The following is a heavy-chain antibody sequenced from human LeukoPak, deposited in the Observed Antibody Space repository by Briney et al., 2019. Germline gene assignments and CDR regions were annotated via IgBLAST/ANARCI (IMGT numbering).Heavy chain of an antibody. V-gene: IGHV4-59*08. D-gene: IGHD4-23*01. J-gene: IGHJ3*02. CDR1: GGSISSYY. CDR2: IYYSGST. CDR3: ARRGYGGNLPYAFDI. Sequence: SETLSLTCTVSGGSISSYYWSWIRQPPGKVLEWIGYIYYSGSTNYNPSLKSRLTLSVDKSKNQVSLRLRSVTAADTAVYYCARRGYGGNLPYAFDIRGQGTLVTVSS.